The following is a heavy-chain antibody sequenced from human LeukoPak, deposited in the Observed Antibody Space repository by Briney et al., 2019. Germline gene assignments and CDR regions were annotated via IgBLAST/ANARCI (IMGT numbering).Heavy chain of an antibody. Sequence: GAALRLSGSATGFSFSIFGMDWVRQAPRKGLEHLLGISGTVYCTYHADSVKGRFTNYRDNSKNPLYLQMSSLRAEDTAVYYCVRGATHYDTSGPMISDYWGEGTLVTVSS. CDR1: GFSFSIFG. CDR3: VRGATHYDTSGPMISDY. J-gene: IGHJ4*02. D-gene: IGHD3-22*01. V-gene: IGHV3-64D*09. CDR2: ISGTVYCT.